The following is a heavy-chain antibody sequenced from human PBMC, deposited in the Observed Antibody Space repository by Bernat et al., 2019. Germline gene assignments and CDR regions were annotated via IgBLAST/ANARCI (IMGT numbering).Heavy chain of an antibody. J-gene: IGHJ5*02. CDR2: INHSGSN. CDR3: AREGYCSGGSCYSWHNWFDP. CDR1: GGSFSGYY. Sequence: QVQLQQWGAGLLKPSETLSLTCAVYGGSFSGYYWSWIRQPPGKGLEWIGEINHSGSNNYNPSLKSRVTISVDTSKNQFSLKLSSVTAADTAVYYCAREGYCSGGSCYSWHNWFDPWGQGTLVTVSS. V-gene: IGHV4-34*01. D-gene: IGHD2-15*01.